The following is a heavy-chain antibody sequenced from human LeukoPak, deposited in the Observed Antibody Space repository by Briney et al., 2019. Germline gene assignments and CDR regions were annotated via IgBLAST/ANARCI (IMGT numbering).Heavy chain of an antibody. CDR1: GYTFTVKF. V-gene: IGHV1-2*04. CDR2: IEPNSGGA. Sequence: ASVKVSCKTSGYTFTVKFLHWLRQAPGQGLEWMAGIEPNSGGAVYGQNFRGWVTVTRDTSVSTAYMELSRLRSDGTAVYYCAVENFYDRSGYSKAFDYWGQGTLVTVSS. J-gene: IGHJ4*02. D-gene: IGHD3-22*01. CDR3: AVENFYDRSGYSKAFDY.